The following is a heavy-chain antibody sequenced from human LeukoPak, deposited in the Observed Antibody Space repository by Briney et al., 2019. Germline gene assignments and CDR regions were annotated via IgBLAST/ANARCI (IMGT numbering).Heavy chain of an antibody. CDR2: INPNSGGT. J-gene: IGHJ6*02. V-gene: IGHV1-2*02. D-gene: IGHD3-9*01. Sequence: ASVKVSCKAAGYTFTGYYMHWVRQAPGQGLEWMGWINPNSGGTNYAQKFQGRVTMTRDTSISTAYMELSRLRSDDTAVYYCARASLTGYYPYYYGMDVWGQGTTVTVSS. CDR1: GYTFTGYY. CDR3: ARASLTGYYPYYYGMDV.